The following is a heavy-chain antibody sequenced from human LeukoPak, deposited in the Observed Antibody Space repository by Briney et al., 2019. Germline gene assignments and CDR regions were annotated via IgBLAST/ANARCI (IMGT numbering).Heavy chain of an antibody. Sequence: AGGSLRLSCAASGFTFSSRWMHWVRQAPGKGLVWVSRINSDVSSAGYADSVKGRFAISRDDAKNTLYLQMNSLRAEDTAVYYCARGWLRSDYCFDSWGQGTLVTVSS. CDR3: ARGWLRSDYCFDS. CDR2: INSDVSSA. CDR1: GFTFSSRW. D-gene: IGHD5-12*01. J-gene: IGHJ4*02. V-gene: IGHV3-74*01.